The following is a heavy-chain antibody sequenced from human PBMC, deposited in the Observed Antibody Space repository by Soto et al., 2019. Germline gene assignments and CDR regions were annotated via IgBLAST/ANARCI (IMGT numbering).Heavy chain of an antibody. Sequence: PGGSLRLSCAASGFTFSDYYMSWIRQAPGKGLEWVSYITSSGSSIYYADSVKGRFTISRDNAKNSLYLQMNSLRAEDTAVYYCARDKGQLVPADGYWGQRTLVTVSS. D-gene: IGHD6-6*01. CDR2: ITSSGSSI. CDR1: GFTFSDYY. J-gene: IGHJ4*02. V-gene: IGHV3-11*01. CDR3: ARDKGQLVPADGY.